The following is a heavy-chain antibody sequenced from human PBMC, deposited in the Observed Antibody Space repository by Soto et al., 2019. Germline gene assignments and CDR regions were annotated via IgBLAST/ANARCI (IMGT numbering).Heavy chain of an antibody. CDR3: AKDLWMGEVPAAMIFDP. Sequence: GGSLRLSCAASGFTFSGSAMHWVRQASGKGLEWVGRIRSKPNNYATAYGASVKGRFTISRDNSKNTLYLQMNSLRAEDTAVYYCAKDLWMGEVPAAMIFDPWGQGTLVTVSS. V-gene: IGHV3-73*01. J-gene: IGHJ5*02. CDR2: IRSKPNNYAT. D-gene: IGHD2-2*01. CDR1: GFTFSGSA.